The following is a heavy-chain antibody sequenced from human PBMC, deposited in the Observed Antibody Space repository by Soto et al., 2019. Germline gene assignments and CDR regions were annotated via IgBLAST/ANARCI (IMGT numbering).Heavy chain of an antibody. CDR2: IGGNTESGTT. V-gene: IGHV3-15*04. D-gene: IGHD1-1*01. CDR3: AVSGGYPNCHHWSDP. CDR1: GFTFSKAF. Sequence: DVLLVESGGGLVEPGGSLRLSCAASGFTFSKAFLSWVRQAPGKGLEWVGQIGGNTESGTTKYPAPVRGRFTISRGDSKNTMFMHMNTLKIEDTGVYDCAVSGGYPNCHHWSDPSGQGTQFIV. J-gene: IGHJ5*02.